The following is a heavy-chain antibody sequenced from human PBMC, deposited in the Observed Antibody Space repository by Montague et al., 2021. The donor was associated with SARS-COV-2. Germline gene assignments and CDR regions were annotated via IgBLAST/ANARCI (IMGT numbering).Heavy chain of an antibody. CDR1: GDSVSSNSAT. CDR2: TYYRSKWYN. Sequence: CAISGDSVSSNSATWNWVRQSPSRGLEWLGRTYYRSKWYNDYAVSVRGRVTINPDTSKSQFSLQLNSVTPEDTAIYYCTSGREGNYNVMDVWGQGTTVTGSS. D-gene: IGHD1-1*01. J-gene: IGHJ6*02. V-gene: IGHV6-1*01. CDR3: TSGREGNYNVMDV.